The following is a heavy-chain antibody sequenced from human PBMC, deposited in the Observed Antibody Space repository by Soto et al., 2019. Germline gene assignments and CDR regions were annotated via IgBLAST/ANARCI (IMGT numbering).Heavy chain of an antibody. CDR1: GFTFSSYA. CDR2: ISGSGGST. CDR3: AKLKSSTSCYTCYYGMDV. J-gene: IGHJ6*02. Sequence: GSLRLSCAASGFTFSSYAMSWVRQAPGKGLEWVSAISGSGGSTYYADSVKGRFTISRDNSKNTLYLQMNSLRAEDTAVYYCAKLKSSTSCYTCYYGMDVWGQGTTVTAP. D-gene: IGHD2-2*02. V-gene: IGHV3-23*01.